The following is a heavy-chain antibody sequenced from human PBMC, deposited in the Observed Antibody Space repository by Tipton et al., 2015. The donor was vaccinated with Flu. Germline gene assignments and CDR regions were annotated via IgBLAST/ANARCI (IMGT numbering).Heavy chain of an antibody. CDR3: ARVKSASQPDY. CDR2: INPNSGGT. CDR1: GYTFSRFY. J-gene: IGHJ4*02. Sequence: QSGAEVKKPGASVNVSCKASGYTFSRFYLHWVRQAPGQGLEWMGWINPNSGGTNYAQKFQGWVTMTRDTSISTAYMELSSLKSDDTAVYYCARVKSASQPDYWGQGTLVTVSS. D-gene: IGHD2-2*01. V-gene: IGHV1-2*04.